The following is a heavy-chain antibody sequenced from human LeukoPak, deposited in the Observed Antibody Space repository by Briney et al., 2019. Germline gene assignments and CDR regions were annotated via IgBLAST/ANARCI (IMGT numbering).Heavy chain of an antibody. CDR3: ARDEVGRYCSSTNCYSRFDY. CDR2: ISYAGNNE. Sequence: PGGSLRLSCAVSGFTFSNYAMHWVRQAPGKGLEWVAVISYAGNNEYFADSVKGRFTISRDNSKNTLYLEMNGLRGEDTAMYYCARDEVGRYCSSTNCYSRFDYWGQGTLVTVSS. V-gene: IGHV3-30*03. J-gene: IGHJ4*02. D-gene: IGHD2-2*02. CDR1: GFTFSNYA.